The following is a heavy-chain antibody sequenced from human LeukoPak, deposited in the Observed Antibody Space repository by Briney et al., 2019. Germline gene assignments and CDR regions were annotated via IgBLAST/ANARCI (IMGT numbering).Heavy chain of an antibody. Sequence: GGSLRLSCEAFGFIFSSHWMSWVRQAPGKGLEWVAYIKQDGSKKYYVDSVKGRFTISRDNAKNSLYLQMNSLRAEDTAVYYCARDWNGSGASMDVWGQGTTVTVSS. CDR1: GFIFSSHW. CDR2: IKQDGSKK. D-gene: IGHD3-10*01. J-gene: IGHJ6*02. V-gene: IGHV3-7*01. CDR3: ARDWNGSGASMDV.